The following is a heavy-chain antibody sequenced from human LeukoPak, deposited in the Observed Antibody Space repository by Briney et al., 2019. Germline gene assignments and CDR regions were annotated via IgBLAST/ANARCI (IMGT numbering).Heavy chain of an antibody. CDR3: ARGDERSSSWLNY. Sequence: GGSLRLSCAASGFTFSSYAMSWVRQAPGKGLEWVSRINSDGSSTSYADSVKGRFTISRDNAKNTLYLQMNSLRAEDTAVYYCARGDERSSSWLNYWGQGTLVTVSS. CDR1: GFTFSSYA. D-gene: IGHD6-13*01. J-gene: IGHJ4*02. V-gene: IGHV3-74*01. CDR2: INSDGSST.